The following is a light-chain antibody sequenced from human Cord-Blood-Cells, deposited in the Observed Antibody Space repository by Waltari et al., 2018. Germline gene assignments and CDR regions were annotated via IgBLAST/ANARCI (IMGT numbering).Light chain of an antibody. CDR1: QSVSRY. V-gene: IGKV3-11*01. CDR3: QQRSPWT. Sequence: EIVFTLSLATLSLSPGERATLSCRASQSVSRYLSGYKQKPGQAPRLLIYYTSDSATGIPVRFSGSGSETDFTLSISSLERDDFSVYDCQQRSPWTFGQGTKVDIK. CDR2: YTS. J-gene: IGKJ1*01.